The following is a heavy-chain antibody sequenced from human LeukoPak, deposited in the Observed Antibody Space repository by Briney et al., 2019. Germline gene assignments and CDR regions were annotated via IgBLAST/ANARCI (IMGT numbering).Heavy chain of an antibody. D-gene: IGHD3-22*01. CDR2: INNDGTST. V-gene: IGHV3-74*01. Sequence: PGGSLRLSCATSGFTFSNYWMHWVRQAPGKGLVWVSHINNDGTSTSYADSVKGRFTISRDNAKNTLYLQMNSLRAEDTAVYYCAKASAMIVVVSKHFDYWGQGTLVTVSS. CDR1: GFTFSNYW. J-gene: IGHJ4*02. CDR3: AKASAMIVVVSKHFDY.